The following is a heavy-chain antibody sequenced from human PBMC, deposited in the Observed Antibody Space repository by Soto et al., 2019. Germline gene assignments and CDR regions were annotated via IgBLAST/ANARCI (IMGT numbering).Heavy chain of an antibody. Sequence: GGSLRLSCAASGFTFSSYGMHWVRQAPGKGLEWVAVIWYDGSNKYYADSVKGRFTISRDNSKNTLYLQMNSLRAEDTAVYYCARERYNWNDVGLEAGNWFDPWGQGTLVTVSS. D-gene: IGHD1-20*01. V-gene: IGHV3-33*01. CDR2: IWYDGSNK. J-gene: IGHJ5*02. CDR3: ARERYNWNDVGLEAGNWFDP. CDR1: GFTFSSYG.